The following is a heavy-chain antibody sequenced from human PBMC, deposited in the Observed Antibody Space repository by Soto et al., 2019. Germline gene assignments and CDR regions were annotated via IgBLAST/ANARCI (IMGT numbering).Heavy chain of an antibody. CDR2: IIPIFGTA. Sequence: GASVKVSCKASGGTFSSYAISWVRHAPGQGLEWMGGIIPIFGTANYAQKFQGRVTITADESTSTAYMELSSLRSEDTAVYYCARMIVVVNDESRNTRNDAFDIWGQGTMVTVSS. D-gene: IGHD3-22*01. J-gene: IGHJ3*02. CDR1: GGTFSSYA. V-gene: IGHV1-69*13. CDR3: ARMIVVVNDESRNTRNDAFDI.